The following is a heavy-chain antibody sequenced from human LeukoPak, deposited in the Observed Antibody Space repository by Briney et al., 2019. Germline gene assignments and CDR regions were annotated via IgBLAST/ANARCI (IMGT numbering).Heavy chain of an antibody. CDR3: ARGIRAVGETLYFDY. D-gene: IGHD1-26*01. J-gene: IGHJ4*02. CDR2: IWYDGSNK. V-gene: IGHV3-33*01. CDR1: GFTFSSNG. Sequence: GGSLRLSCAASGFTFSSNGMHWVRQAPGKGLEWVAVIWYDGSNKYYADSVKGRFTISRDNSKNTLYLQMNSLRAEDTAVYYCARGIRAVGETLYFDYWGQGALVTVSS.